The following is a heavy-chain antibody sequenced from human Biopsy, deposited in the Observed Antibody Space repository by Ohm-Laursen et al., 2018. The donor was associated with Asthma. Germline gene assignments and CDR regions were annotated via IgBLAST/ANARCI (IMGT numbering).Heavy chain of an antibody. V-gene: IGHV3-30*18. CDR3: AKEVFPGWELRRGPDS. D-gene: IGHD1-26*01. CDR2: ISFDGANR. Sequence: SLRLSCAASGFSFSNYGMHWVRQAPGKGLDWVAVISFDGANRNYTDSVKGRFTISRDNSRNTLHLEMNSLRAEDTAVYFCAKEVFPGWELRRGPDSWGQGTLVTVSS. J-gene: IGHJ4*02. CDR1: GFSFSNYG.